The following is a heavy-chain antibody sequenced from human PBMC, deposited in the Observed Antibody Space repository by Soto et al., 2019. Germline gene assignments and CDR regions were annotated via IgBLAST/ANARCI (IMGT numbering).Heavy chain of an antibody. V-gene: IGHV1-18*01. J-gene: IGHJ4*02. CDR2: ISAYNGNT. CDR1: GYTFTSYG. Sequence: QVQLVQSGAEVKKPGASVKVSCKASGYTFTSYGISWVRQAPGQGLEWMGWISAYNGNTNYAQKLQGRVTMTTDTSTSRAYMELRSLRSDDTAVYYCARDPVVLMVYAPVNFDYWGQGTLVTVSS. CDR3: ARDPVVLMVYAPVNFDY. D-gene: IGHD2-8*01.